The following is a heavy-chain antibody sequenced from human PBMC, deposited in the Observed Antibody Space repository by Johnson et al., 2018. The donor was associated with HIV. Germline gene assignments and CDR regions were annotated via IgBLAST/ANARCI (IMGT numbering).Heavy chain of an antibody. V-gene: IGHV3-23*04. CDR3: TTDPPLEWLPLPFDI. CDR1: GFIFDDYG. CDR2: ISGGGGST. D-gene: IGHD3-3*01. Sequence: VYLVESGGGLVQPGRSLRLSCAASGFIFDDYGMSWVRQAPGKGLEWVSGISGGGGSTYYADSVKGRFTISRDNSKNTLYLQMNSLKTEDTAVYYCTTDPPLEWLPLPFDIWGLGTMVTVSS. J-gene: IGHJ3*02.